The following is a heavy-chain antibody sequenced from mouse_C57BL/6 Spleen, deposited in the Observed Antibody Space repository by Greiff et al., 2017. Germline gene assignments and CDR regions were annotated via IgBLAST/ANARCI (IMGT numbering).Heavy chain of an antibody. V-gene: IGHV1-50*01. CDR2: IDPSDSYT. CDR1: GYTFTSYW. CDR3: GLGPWFAY. J-gene: IGHJ3*01. Sequence: QVQLQQPGAELVKPGASVKLSCKASGYTFTSYWMQWVKQRPGQGLEWIGEIDPSDSYTNYNQKFKGKATLTVDTSSSTAYMQLSSLTSEDSAVYYCGLGPWFAYWGQGTLVTVSA. D-gene: IGHD4-1*01.